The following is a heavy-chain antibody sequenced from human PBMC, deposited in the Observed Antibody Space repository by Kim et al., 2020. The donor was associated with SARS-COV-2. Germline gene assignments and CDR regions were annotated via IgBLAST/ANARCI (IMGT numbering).Heavy chain of an antibody. Sequence: GGSLRLSCAASGFTFSSYGMHWVRQAPGKGLEWVAVISYDGSNKYYADSVKGRFTISRDNSKITLYLQMNSLRAEDTAVYYCAKEEQWPTTNFDYWGQGTLGTVS. J-gene: IGHJ4*02. V-gene: IGHV3-30*18. CDR2: ISYDGSNK. CDR1: GFTFSSYG. D-gene: IGHD6-19*01. CDR3: AKEEQWPTTNFDY.